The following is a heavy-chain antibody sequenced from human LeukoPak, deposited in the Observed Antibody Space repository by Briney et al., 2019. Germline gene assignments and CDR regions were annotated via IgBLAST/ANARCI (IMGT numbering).Heavy chain of an antibody. CDR1: GGTFSSYT. CDR3: AQTAHSVSMGSRRDDY. D-gene: IGHD5/OR15-5a*01. V-gene: IGHV1-69*02. Sequence: GSSVKVSCKASGGTFSSYTISWVRQAPGQGLEWMGRIIPILGIANYAQKFQGRVTITADKSTSTAYMELSSLRSEDTAVYYCAQTAHSVSMGSRRDDYWGQGTLVTVSS. J-gene: IGHJ4*02. CDR2: IIPILGIA.